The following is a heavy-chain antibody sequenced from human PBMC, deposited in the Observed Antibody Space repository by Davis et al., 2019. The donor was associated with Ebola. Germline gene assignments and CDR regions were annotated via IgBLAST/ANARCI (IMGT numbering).Heavy chain of an antibody. J-gene: IGHJ4*02. D-gene: IGHD3-10*01. Sequence: SETLSLTCTVSGGSISSYYWSWIRQPPGKGLEWIGYIYYSGSTNYNPSLKSRVTISVDTSKNQFSLRLGSVTAADTALYYCAREVGTTVRGVEWHFDHWGQGTLVTVSS. CDR1: GGSISSYY. V-gene: IGHV4-59*12. CDR3: AREVGTTVRGVEWHFDH. CDR2: IYYSGST.